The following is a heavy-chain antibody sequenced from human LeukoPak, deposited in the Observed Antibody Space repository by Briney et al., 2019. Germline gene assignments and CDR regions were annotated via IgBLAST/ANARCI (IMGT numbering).Heavy chain of an antibody. CDR1: GFTFTSSA. V-gene: IGHV1-58*01. Sequence: GTSVKVSCKASGFTFTSSAVQWVRQARGQRLEWIGWIVVGSGNTNYAQKFQERVTITRDMSTSTAYMELSSLRSEDTAVYYCAAGVRGSGSYFAFDIWGQGTMVTVSS. J-gene: IGHJ3*02. CDR2: IVVGSGNT. CDR3: AAGVRGSGSYFAFDI. D-gene: IGHD3-10*01.